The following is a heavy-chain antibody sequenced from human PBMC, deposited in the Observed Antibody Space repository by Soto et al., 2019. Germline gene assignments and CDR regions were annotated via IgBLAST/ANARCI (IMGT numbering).Heavy chain of an antibody. CDR3: ARAGSSSSWYHGMEV. CDR1: GFTFSSYA. Sequence: QVQLVESGGGVVQPGRSLRLSCAASGFTFSSYAMHWVRQAPGKGLEGVAVISYDGSNKYYADSVKGRFTISRDNSKNTLYLQMNSLRAEDTAVYYCARAGSSSSWYHGMEVWGQGTTVTVTS. J-gene: IGHJ6*02. V-gene: IGHV3-30-3*01. CDR2: ISYDGSNK. D-gene: IGHD6-13*01.